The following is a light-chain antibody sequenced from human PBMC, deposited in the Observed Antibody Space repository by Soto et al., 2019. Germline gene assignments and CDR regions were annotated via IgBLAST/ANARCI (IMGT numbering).Light chain of an antibody. Sequence: DIQMTQSPSSQSASIGDRVTITCQARQGISNFLNWYQQKPGKAPRLLFYDASKLETGVPTRFSGSGSGAHFIFTINSLQPEDVATYYCTQYDNLPYTFGQGTKLQI. CDR3: TQYDNLPYT. J-gene: IGKJ2*01. CDR1: QGISNF. CDR2: DAS. V-gene: IGKV1-33*01.